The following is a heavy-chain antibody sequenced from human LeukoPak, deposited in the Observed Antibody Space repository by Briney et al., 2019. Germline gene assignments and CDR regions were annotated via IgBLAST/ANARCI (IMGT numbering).Heavy chain of an antibody. V-gene: IGHV5-51*01. Sequence: GESLKISCKGSGYSFTSYWIGWVRQMPGKGLEWMGIIYPGDSDTRYSPSFQGQVTISADKSISTAYLQWSSLKASDTAMFCCVRSADVAAPGAFDIWGQGTMVSVSS. CDR2: IYPGDSDT. CDR1: GYSFTSYW. CDR3: VRSADVAAPGAFDI. J-gene: IGHJ3*02. D-gene: IGHD6-6*01.